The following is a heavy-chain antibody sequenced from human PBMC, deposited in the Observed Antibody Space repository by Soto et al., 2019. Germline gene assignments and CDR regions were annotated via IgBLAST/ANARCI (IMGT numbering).Heavy chain of an antibody. CDR1: GYSFTSYW. V-gene: IGHV5-51*01. D-gene: IGHD1-26*01. CDR2: IYPGDSDT. Sequence: RGESLKISCKGSGYSFTSYWIGWVRQMPGKGLEWMGIIYPGDSDTRYSPSFQGQVTISADKSISTAYLQWSSLKASDTAMYYCAVVGATKLSGPYYYGMEVWGQGTTVTVSS. CDR3: AVVGATKLSGPYYYGMEV. J-gene: IGHJ6*02.